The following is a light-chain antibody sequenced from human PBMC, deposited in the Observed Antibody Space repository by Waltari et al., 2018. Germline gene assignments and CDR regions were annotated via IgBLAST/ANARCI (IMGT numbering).Light chain of an antibody. CDR3: CSYAGSFTLV. CDR2: EDS. J-gene: IGLJ2*01. Sequence: QSALTQPASVSGSPGQSITIPCTGTRSDVGSYNLVSWYQEHPGKAPKLMSYEDSKRPSGVSNRCSGSKSGNTASLTISGLQAEDEADYYCCSYAGSFTLVFGGGTKLTVL. V-gene: IGLV2-23*01. CDR1: RSDVGSYNL.